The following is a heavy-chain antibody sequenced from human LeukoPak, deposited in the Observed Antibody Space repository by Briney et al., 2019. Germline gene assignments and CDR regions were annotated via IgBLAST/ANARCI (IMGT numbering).Heavy chain of an antibody. Sequence: PGRSLRLSCAASGFTFSSYAMHWVRQAPGKGLEWVAVISYDGSNKYYADSVKGRFTISRDNSKNTLYLQMNSLRAEDTAVYYCATDRGWLQFDYWGQGTLVTVSS. V-gene: IGHV3-30-3*01. CDR3: ATDRGWLQFDY. CDR2: ISYDGSNK. D-gene: IGHD5-24*01. J-gene: IGHJ4*02. CDR1: GFTFSSYA.